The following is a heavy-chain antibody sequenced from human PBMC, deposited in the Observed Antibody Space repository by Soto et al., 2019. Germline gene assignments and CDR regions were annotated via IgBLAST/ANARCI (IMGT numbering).Heavy chain of an antibody. J-gene: IGHJ6*02. CDR2: ILPIFGTA. D-gene: IGHD3-10*01. Sequence: SVKVSCKASGGTFSTSSINWVRQAPGQRPEWMGNILPIFGTADYAQKLQGRVTMTTDTSTSTAYMELRSLRSDDTAVYYCARGYYYGSGRPTPGGMDVWGQGATVTVSS. V-gene: IGHV1-69*05. CDR3: ARGYYYGSGRPTPGGMDV. CDR1: GGTFSTSS.